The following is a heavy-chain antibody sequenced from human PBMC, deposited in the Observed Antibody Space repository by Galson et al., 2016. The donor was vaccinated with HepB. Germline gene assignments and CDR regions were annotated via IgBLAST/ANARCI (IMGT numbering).Heavy chain of an antibody. J-gene: IGHJ3*02. Sequence: SLRLSCAASGFSFSDFFMAWIRQAPGKGLEWVSHIRYSGDPMSYADSVKGRFTISRDNAKNTLYVQMNSLRAEDTAVYYCAREGGSGALDIWGQGTMVTVSS. CDR2: IRYSGDPM. V-gene: IGHV3-11*04. D-gene: IGHD3-10*01. CDR3: AREGGSGALDI. CDR1: GFSFSDFF.